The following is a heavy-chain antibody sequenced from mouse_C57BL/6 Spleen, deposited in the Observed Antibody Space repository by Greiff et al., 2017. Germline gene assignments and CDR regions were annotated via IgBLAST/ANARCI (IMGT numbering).Heavy chain of an antibody. V-gene: IGHV1-22*01. D-gene: IGHD1-1*01. CDR2: INPNNGGT. CDR3: AKIPTVAYFDY. Sequence: EVKLQQSGPELVKPGASVKMSCKASGYTFTDYNMHWVKQSHGKSLEWIGYINPNNGGTSYNQKFKGKATLTVNKSSSTAYMELRSLTSEDSAVYYCAKIPTVAYFDYWGQGTTLTVSS. CDR1: GYTFTDYN. J-gene: IGHJ2*01.